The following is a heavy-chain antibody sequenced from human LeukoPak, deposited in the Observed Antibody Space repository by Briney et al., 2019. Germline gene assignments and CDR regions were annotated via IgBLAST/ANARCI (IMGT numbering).Heavy chain of an antibody. V-gene: IGHV4-59*01. CDR2: ICYSGST. Sequence: PSETLSLTCTVSGGSISSYYWSWIRQPPGKGLEWIGYICYSGSTNYNPSLKSRVTISVDTSKNQFSLKLSSVTAADTAVYYCARDRHYYDSSGPTKYYYYYYGMDVWGQGTTVTVSS. J-gene: IGHJ6*02. D-gene: IGHD3-22*01. CDR1: GGSISSYY. CDR3: ARDRHYYDSSGPTKYYYYYYGMDV.